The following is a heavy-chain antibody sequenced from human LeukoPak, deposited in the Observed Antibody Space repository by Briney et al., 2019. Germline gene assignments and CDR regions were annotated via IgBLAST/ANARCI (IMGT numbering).Heavy chain of an antibody. CDR2: ISWNSGSI. Sequence: PGRSLRLSCAASGFTFDDYAMHWVRQAPGKGLEWVSGISWNSGSIGYADSVKGRFTISRDNAKNSLYLQMNSLRAEDTAVYYCARAVISIFDNWGQGTLVTVSS. CDR3: ARAVISIFDN. CDR1: GFTFDDYA. J-gene: IGHJ4*02. D-gene: IGHD3-3*02. V-gene: IGHV3-9*01.